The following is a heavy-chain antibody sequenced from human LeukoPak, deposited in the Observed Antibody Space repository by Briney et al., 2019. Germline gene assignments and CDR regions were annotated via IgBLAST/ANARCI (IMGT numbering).Heavy chain of an antibody. V-gene: IGHV1-69*05. Sequence: ASVKVSCKASGGTFSSYAISWVRQAPGQRLEWMGGIIPIFGTANYAQKFQGRVTITTDESTSTAYMELSSLRSEDTAVYYCARGVVVVPAAFGGYYFDYWGQGTLVTVSS. J-gene: IGHJ4*02. D-gene: IGHD2-2*01. CDR2: IIPIFGTA. CDR3: ARGVVVVPAAFGGYYFDY. CDR1: GGTFSSYA.